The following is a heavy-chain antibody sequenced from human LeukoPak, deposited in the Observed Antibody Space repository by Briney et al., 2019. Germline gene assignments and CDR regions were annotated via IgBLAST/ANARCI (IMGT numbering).Heavy chain of an antibody. CDR3: AREPTYSSSWHTSCDY. V-gene: IGHV3-9*01. CDR1: GFTFDDYA. CDR2: ISWNSGSI. D-gene: IGHD6-13*01. J-gene: IGHJ4*02. Sequence: PGGSLRLSCAASGFTFDDYAMHWVRQAPGKGLEWVSGISWNSGSIGYADSVKGRFTISRDNAKNSLYLQMDSLRAEDTAVYFCAREPTYSSSWHTSCDYWGQGTLVTVSS.